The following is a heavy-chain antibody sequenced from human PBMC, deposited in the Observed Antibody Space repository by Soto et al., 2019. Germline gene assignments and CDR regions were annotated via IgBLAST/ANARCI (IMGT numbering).Heavy chain of an antibody. Sequence: QVQLVESGGDVVQPGRSLRLSCAASGFNFSTYGMHWVRQAPGKGLEWVALISNDESKKYYVDSVKGRFLISRDNSKNTLYLQMNSLRLEDTAVYYCTKDMEQHRVRGWFDPWCQGTLVTVSS. V-gene: IGHV3-30*18. D-gene: IGHD6-13*01. CDR3: TKDMEQHRVRGWFDP. CDR2: ISNDESKK. CDR1: GFNFSTYG. J-gene: IGHJ5*02.